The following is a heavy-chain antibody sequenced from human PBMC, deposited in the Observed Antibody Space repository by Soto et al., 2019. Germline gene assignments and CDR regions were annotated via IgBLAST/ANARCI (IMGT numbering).Heavy chain of an antibody. CDR3: ARKSRDCSGSYYNLLYYCGMDV. J-gene: IGHJ6*02. Sequence: EVQLLESGGGLVQPGGSLRLSCAASGFTFSSYAMSWVRQAPGKGLEWVSAISGSGGSTYYADSVKGRFTISRDNSKNTLYLQMNSLRAEDTAVYYCARKSRDCSGSYYNLLYYCGMDVWGQGTTVTVSS. D-gene: IGHD3-10*02. CDR1: GFTFSSYA. V-gene: IGHV3-23*01. CDR2: ISGSGGST.